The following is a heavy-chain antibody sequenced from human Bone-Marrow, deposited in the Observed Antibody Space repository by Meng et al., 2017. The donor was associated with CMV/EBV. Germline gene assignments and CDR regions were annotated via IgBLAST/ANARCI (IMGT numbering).Heavy chain of an antibody. CDR2: ITFDGNNK. CDR3: ARESRCSSTSCYTGSLGRTNGYFDY. Sequence: GGSLRLSCAASGFIFNRFGMKWVRQAPGKGLEWVAFITFDGNNKYYVDSVKGRFTISRDNSKNTLYLQMNSLRAEDTAVYYCARESRCSSTSCYTGSLGRTNGYFDYWGQGTLVTVSS. J-gene: IGHJ4*02. CDR1: GFIFNRFG. V-gene: IGHV3-30*02. D-gene: IGHD2-2*02.